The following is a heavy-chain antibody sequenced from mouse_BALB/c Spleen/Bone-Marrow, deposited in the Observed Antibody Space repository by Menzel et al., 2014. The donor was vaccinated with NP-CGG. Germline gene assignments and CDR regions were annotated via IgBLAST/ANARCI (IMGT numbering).Heavy chain of an antibody. CDR1: GFTFSSFG. V-gene: IGHV5-17*02. D-gene: IGHD4-1*01. CDR3: ARGGNWDDFDV. Sequence: EVNLVESGGGLVQPGGSRKLSCAASGFTFSSFGMHWVRQAPEKGLEWVAYISRGSTAICYADTVKGRFTISRDNPKNTLFLQMTSLRSEDTAMYYCARGGNWDDFDVWGAGTTVTVSS. J-gene: IGHJ1*01. CDR2: ISRGSTAI.